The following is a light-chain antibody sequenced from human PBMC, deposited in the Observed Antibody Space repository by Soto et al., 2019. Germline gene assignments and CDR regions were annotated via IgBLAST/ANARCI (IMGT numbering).Light chain of an antibody. CDR1: QSVSNNY. J-gene: IGKJ1*01. V-gene: IGKV3-20*01. Sequence: EIVFTPSPGPPSLSPGERATPSCPASQSVSNNYLAWYQQKPGQAPRLLIYGASNRATGIPDRFSGSGSGTDFTLTISRLEPEDFAVYYCQQYGSSGTFGQGTKVDIK. CDR3: QQYGSSGT. CDR2: GAS.